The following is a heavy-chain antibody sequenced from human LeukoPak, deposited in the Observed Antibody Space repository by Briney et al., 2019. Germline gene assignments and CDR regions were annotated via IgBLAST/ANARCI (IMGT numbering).Heavy chain of an antibody. CDR2: IRSKANSYAT. D-gene: IGHD3-22*01. CDR3: IMTGAYYYDSSGYYYFDY. CDR1: GFTFSGSA. Sequence: GGSLKLSCAASGFTFSGSAMHWVRQASGKGLEWVGRIRSKANSYATAYAASVKGRFTISRDDSKNTAYLQTNSLKTEDTAVYYCIMTGAYYYDSSGYYYFDYWGQGTLVTVSS. V-gene: IGHV3-73*01. J-gene: IGHJ4*02.